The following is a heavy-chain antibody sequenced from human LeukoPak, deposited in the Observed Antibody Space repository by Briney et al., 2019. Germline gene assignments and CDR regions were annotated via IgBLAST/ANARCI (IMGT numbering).Heavy chain of an antibody. CDR1: GGSISSYY. D-gene: IGHD3-10*01. Sequence: SETLSLTCTVSGGSISSYYWSWIRQSPGKGLECIGYIHYTGSTNYNPSLKSRVTISVETSKNQFSLKLKSVTAANTAVYYCARGGYYGSGNDFRFDPWGQGTLVTVSS. CDR2: IHYTGST. J-gene: IGHJ5*02. V-gene: IGHV4-59*01. CDR3: ARGGYYGSGNDFRFDP.